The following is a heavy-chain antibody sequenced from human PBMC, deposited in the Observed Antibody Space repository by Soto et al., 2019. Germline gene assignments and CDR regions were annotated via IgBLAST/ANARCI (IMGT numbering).Heavy chain of an antibody. Sequence: EVQLVESGGGLVQPGRSLRLSCAASGFTFDDYAMHWVRQAPGKGLEWVSGISWNSGRIGYSDSVKGRFTISRDNAKNSLYLQMNSLRAEDTALYYCAKDIFYGDYDGGLVYWGQGTLVTVSS. CDR3: AKDIFYGDYDGGLVY. J-gene: IGHJ4*02. V-gene: IGHV3-9*01. CDR2: ISWNSGRI. CDR1: GFTFDDYA. D-gene: IGHD4-17*01.